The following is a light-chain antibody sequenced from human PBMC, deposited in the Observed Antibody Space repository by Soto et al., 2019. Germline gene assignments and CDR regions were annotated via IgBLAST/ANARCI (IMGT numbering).Light chain of an antibody. CDR1: SSSTGSNT. Sequence: QSVLTQPPSASGTPGQRVTISCSGSSSSTGSNTVNWYQQLPGTAPKLLIYSNNQRPSGVPDRFSGSKSGTSASLAISGLQSEDEADYYCAAWDDSLNGFYVFGTGTKVTVL. V-gene: IGLV1-44*01. CDR2: SNN. J-gene: IGLJ1*01. CDR3: AAWDDSLNGFYV.